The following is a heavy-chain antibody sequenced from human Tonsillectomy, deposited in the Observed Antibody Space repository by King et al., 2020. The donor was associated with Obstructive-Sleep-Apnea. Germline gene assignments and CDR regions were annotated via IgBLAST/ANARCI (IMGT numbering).Heavy chain of an antibody. V-gene: IGHV4-31*03. D-gene: IGHD2-15*01. CDR2: IYYSGTT. Sequence: QLQESGPGLVKPSQTLSLTCTVSGDSISSGGYSWNWIRQHPGKGLEWIGYIYYSGTTYYNPPLKSRVTISVDTSKKQFSLKLSSVTAADTAVYYCARGHCSGGSCYSGLDYWGQGTLVTVSS. J-gene: IGHJ4*02. CDR1: GDSISSGGYS. CDR3: ARGHCSGGSCYSGLDY.